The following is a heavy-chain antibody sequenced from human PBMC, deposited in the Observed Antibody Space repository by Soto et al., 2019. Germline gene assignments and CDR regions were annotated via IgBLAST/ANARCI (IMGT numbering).Heavy chain of an antibody. J-gene: IGHJ4*02. CDR3: ASRDPGTSVDY. Sequence: SETLSLTCAVSGGSFTSNNWWTWVRQPPGQGLEWIGESYRTGSTNYNPSLKSRVTISLDKSENQFSLKVTSPTAADTAVYYCASRDPGTSVDYWGQGTLVTVSS. V-gene: IGHV4-4*02. CDR2: SYRTGST. D-gene: IGHD1-7*01. CDR1: GGSFTSNNW.